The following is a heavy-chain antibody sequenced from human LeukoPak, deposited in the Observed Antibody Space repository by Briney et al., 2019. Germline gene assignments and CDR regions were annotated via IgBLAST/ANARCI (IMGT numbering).Heavy chain of an antibody. CDR3: ARGRYYDSSGHFDY. J-gene: IGHJ4*02. V-gene: IGHV4-34*01. CDR2: INHSGST. Sequence: KSSETLSLTCAVYGGSFSGYYWSWIRQPPGKGLEWIGEINHSGSTNYNPSLKSRVTISVDTSKNQFSLKLSSVTAADTAVYYCARGRYYDSSGHFDYWGQGTLVTVSS. CDR1: GGSFSGYY. D-gene: IGHD3-22*01.